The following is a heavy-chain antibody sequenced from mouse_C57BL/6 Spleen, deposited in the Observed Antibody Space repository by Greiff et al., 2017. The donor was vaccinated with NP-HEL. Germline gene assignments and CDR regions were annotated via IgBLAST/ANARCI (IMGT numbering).Heavy chain of an antibody. CDR2: IDPSDSYT. J-gene: IGHJ2*01. V-gene: IGHV1-69*01. CDR3: ARERVIYYDYEGFDY. D-gene: IGHD2-4*01. Sequence: QVQLQQPGAELVMPGASVKLSCKASGYTFTSYWMHWVKQRPGQGLEWIGEIDPSDSYTNYNQKFKGKSTLTVDKSSSTAYMQLSSLTSEDSAVYYGARERVIYYDYEGFDYWGQGTTLTVSS. CDR1: GYTFTSYW.